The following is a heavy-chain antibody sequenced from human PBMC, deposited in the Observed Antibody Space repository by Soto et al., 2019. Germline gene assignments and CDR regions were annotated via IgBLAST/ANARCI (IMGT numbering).Heavy chain of an antibody. CDR3: ARGSIAAAGTIRFYYYYYMDV. CDR2: IIPIFGTA. V-gene: IGHV1-69*13. Sequence: SVKVSCKASGGTFSSYAISWVRQAPGQGLEWMGGIIPIFGTANYAQKFQGRVTITADESTSTAYMELSSLRSEDTAVYYCARGSIAAAGTIRFYYYYYMDVWGKGTTVTVSS. J-gene: IGHJ6*03. CDR1: GGTFSSYA. D-gene: IGHD6-13*01.